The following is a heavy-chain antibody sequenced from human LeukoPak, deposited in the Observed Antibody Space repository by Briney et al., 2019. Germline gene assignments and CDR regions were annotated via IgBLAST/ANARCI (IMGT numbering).Heavy chain of an antibody. V-gene: IGHV1-2*02. CDR3: ARDQSVRLLQTSSTYFKHVFAI. D-gene: IGHD6-13*01. J-gene: IGHJ3*02. CDR1: GYTFTAYY. CDR2: INPNSGGT. Sequence: ASVKVSCKASGYTFTAYYVHWVRQAPGQGLEWMGWINPNSGGTNYAQKFQGRVTMTRDTSISTAYMELSSLRSDDTAVYYCARDQSVRLLQTSSTYFKHVFAIWGQGSMVTVSS.